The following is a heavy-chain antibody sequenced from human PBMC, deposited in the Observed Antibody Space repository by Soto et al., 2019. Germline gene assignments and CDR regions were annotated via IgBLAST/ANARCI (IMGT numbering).Heavy chain of an antibody. D-gene: IGHD5-12*01. CDR3: ARGIARDGYVSGLD. CDR2: ITYDGSNK. CDR1: GFTLTNYG. V-gene: IGHV3-30*03. J-gene: IGHJ4*02. Sequence: GGSLRLSCAASGFTLTNYGMHWVRQAPGKGLEWVAVITYDGSNKYYAESVKGRFTISRDSPKNTLYLQVNSLRTEDTAVYYCARGIARDGYVSGLDWGQGTLVTVS.